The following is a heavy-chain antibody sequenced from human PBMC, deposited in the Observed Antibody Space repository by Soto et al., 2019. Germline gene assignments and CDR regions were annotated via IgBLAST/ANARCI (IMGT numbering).Heavy chain of an antibody. CDR1: GYTFSTHS. D-gene: IGHD3-16*01. CDR3: ARRAGVMVPFDY. V-gene: IGHV5-51*01. CDR2: IYPSDSDT. J-gene: IGHJ4*02. Sequence: GQSLRICCRAFGYTFSTHSGGGVRQRPGEGLEWMDIIYPSDSDTRYSPSFQGHVMFSVDKSLETAYLAWSSLKTSDTAVYFYARRAGVMVPFDYWGQGTQVTVSS.